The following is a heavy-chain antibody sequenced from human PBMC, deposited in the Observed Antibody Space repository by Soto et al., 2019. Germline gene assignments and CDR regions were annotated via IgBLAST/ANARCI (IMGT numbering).Heavy chain of an antibody. CDR3: AVVRDSSGWHCFDF. J-gene: IGHJ4*02. V-gene: IGHV3-9*01. Sequence: EVQLVESGGGWVQPGRSLRLSCAASGFTFDDYAMHWVRQAPGKGLEWVSGISWNSGSIGYADSVKGRFTVSRDNAKNSLYLQRNSLRAEDTALYYCAVVRDSSGWHCFDFWGQGILVTVSS. CDR1: GFTFDDYA. D-gene: IGHD6-19*01. CDR2: ISWNSGSI.